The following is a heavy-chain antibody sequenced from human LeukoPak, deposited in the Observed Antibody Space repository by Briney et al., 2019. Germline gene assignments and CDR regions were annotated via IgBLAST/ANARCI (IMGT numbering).Heavy chain of an antibody. D-gene: IGHD3-22*01. CDR3: ARDSLIVVVYYYYYYMDV. V-gene: IGHV3-7*01. J-gene: IGHJ6*03. Sequence: PGGSLRLSCAASGFTFSSYWMSWVRQAPGKGLEWVANIKQDGSEKYYVDSVKGRFTISRDNAKNSLYLQMNSLRAEDTAVYYCARDSLIVVVYYYYYYMDVWGKGTTVTVSS. CDR2: IKQDGSEK. CDR1: GFTFSSYW.